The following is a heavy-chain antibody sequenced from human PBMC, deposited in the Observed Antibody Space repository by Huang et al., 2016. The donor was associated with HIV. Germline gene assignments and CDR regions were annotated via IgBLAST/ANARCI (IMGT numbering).Heavy chain of an antibody. D-gene: IGHD3-16*01. CDR2: IYNSGTT. CDR1: GASISSHY. J-gene: IGHJ5*02. Sequence: QVQLRETGPGLVKPSETLSLTCAVSGASISSHYWRWIRQPPGKGLEWIGIIYNSGTTNYNPALKSRVSISTATSKNHFSLKLTSVTAADSGVYYCARVRSSYGTLWFDPWGQGTLVTVSS. V-gene: IGHV4-59*11. CDR3: ARVRSSYGTLWFDP.